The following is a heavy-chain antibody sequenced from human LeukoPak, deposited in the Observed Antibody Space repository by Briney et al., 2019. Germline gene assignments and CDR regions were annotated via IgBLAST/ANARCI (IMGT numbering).Heavy chain of an antibody. V-gene: IGHV3-66*02. D-gene: IGHD2-15*01. J-gene: IGHJ4*02. CDR2: IYIGGST. CDR3: ARGGVVVATPHDY. Sequence: GGSLRLSCAASGFTVSSNYMSWVRQAPGKGLEWVSLIYIGGSTYYADSVKGRFTISRDNSKNTLYLQMNSLRAEDTAVYYCARGGVVVATPHDYWGQGTLVTVSS. CDR1: GFTVSSNY.